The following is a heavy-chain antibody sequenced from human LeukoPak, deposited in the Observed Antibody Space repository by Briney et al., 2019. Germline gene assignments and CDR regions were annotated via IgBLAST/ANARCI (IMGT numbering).Heavy chain of an antibody. CDR2: ITGSGDRT. Sequence: GGSLRLSCAASGFTFSSYAMSWVRQAPGKGLEWVSTITGSGDRTYYADSVKGRFTLSRENSKNTLYLQINSLRAEDTAVYYCAKDPRDGYNFDSWGLGTLVTVSS. CDR3: AKDPRDGYNFDS. V-gene: IGHV3-23*01. J-gene: IGHJ4*02. CDR1: GFTFSSYA. D-gene: IGHD5-24*01.